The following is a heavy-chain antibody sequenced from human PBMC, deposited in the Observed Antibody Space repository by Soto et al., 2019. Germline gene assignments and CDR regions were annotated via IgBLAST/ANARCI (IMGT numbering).Heavy chain of an antibody. D-gene: IGHD3-10*01. CDR3: ARVPPWGNSAGDYYIQHYDS. V-gene: IGHV1-3*01. Sequence: ASVKVSCKSSGFTFASYAIHWLRQAPGQRPQWMGWINGGSGNTKYSQDFQGRVTFTRDTFATTAYLELSSLRSEDTAVYYCARVPPWGNSAGDYYIQHYDSWGQGTPVTVSS. CDR1: GFTFASYA. J-gene: IGHJ4*02. CDR2: INGGSGNT.